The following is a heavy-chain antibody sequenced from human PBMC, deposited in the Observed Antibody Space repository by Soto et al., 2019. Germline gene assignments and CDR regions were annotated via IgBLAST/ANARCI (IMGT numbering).Heavy chain of an antibody. V-gene: IGHV4-4*02. D-gene: IGHD1-1*01. Sequence: SETLSLTFTLSGGSVRAPDWWNWVRQSPDKGLEWIAEVHISGHSNYNPSLRSRVSVSIDSSKNQFYLNLNSVTAADTAIYYCARVRQGCSANNCYFDPWGQGTQVTVSS. CDR1: GGSVRAPDW. J-gene: IGHJ5*01. CDR2: VHISGHS. CDR3: ARVRQGCSANNCYFDP.